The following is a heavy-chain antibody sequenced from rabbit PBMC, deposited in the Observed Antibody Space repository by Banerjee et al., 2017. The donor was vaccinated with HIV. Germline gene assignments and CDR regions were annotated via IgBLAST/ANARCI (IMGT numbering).Heavy chain of an antibody. CDR2: IYVGTSGT. Sequence: QSLEESGGDLVKPGASLTLTCTASGFSFSSRYYMCWVRQAPGKGLEWIACIYVGTSGTRYASWAKGRFTISKTSSTTVTLQMTSLTAADTATYFCARYDTAGGGGWDVWGQGTLVTVS. CDR1: GFSFSSRYY. D-gene: IGHD4-2*01. V-gene: IGHV1S40*01. CDR3: ARYDTAGGGGWDV. J-gene: IGHJ3*01.